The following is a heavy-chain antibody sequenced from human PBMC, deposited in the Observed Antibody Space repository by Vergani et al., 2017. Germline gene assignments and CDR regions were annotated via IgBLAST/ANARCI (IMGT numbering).Heavy chain of an antibody. CDR2: ISSSGSTI. CDR1: GFTFSSYG. CDR3: ARDEAAAAGGPVDY. Sequence: VQLVESGGGVVQPGRSLRLSCAASGFTFSSYGMHWVRQAPGKGLEWVSYISSSGSTIYYADSVKGRFTISRDNAKNSLYLQMNSLRAEDTAVYYCARDEAAAAGGPVDYWGQGTLVTVSS. D-gene: IGHD6-13*01. V-gene: IGHV3-48*04. J-gene: IGHJ4*02.